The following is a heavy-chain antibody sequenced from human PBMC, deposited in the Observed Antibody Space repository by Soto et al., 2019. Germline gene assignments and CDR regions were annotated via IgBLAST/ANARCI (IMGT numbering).Heavy chain of an antibody. V-gene: IGHV1-2*04. CDR2: INPNSGGT. Sequence: QVQLVQSGAEVKKPGASVKVSCKASGYTFTGYYMHWVRQAPGKGLEWMGWINPNSGGTHYAQKFQGWVIMNRDTSISSAYLELSRLRYDDTAVYYCAREDHVAVAGIYYGMDVWGPETTVTVSS. J-gene: IGHJ6*02. D-gene: IGHD6-19*01. CDR1: GYTFTGYY. CDR3: AREDHVAVAGIYYGMDV.